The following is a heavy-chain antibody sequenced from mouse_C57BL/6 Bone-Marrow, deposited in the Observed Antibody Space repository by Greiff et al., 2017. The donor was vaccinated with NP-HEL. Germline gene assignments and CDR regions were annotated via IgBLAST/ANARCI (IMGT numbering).Heavy chain of an antibody. Sequence: EVQLVESGGDLVKPGGSLKLSCAASGFTFSSYGMSWVRQTPDKRLEWVATISSGGSYTYYPDSVKGRFTISRDNAKNTLYLQMSSLKSEDTAMYYCARGYYGYPYYAMDYWGQGTSVTVSS. D-gene: IGHD2-2*01. CDR1: GFTFSSYG. CDR3: ARGYYGYPYYAMDY. V-gene: IGHV5-6*01. CDR2: ISSGGSYT. J-gene: IGHJ4*01.